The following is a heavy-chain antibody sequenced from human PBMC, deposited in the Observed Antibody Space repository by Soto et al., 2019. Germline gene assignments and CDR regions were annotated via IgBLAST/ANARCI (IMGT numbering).Heavy chain of an antibody. CDR1: GYTFTRSG. CDR3: AREGVAPYYYYGMDV. J-gene: IGHJ6*02. D-gene: IGHD5-12*01. Sequence: ASVKVSFKASGYTFTRSGISWVRQAPGQGLEWMGWISTYNGDTNYAQTFQGRVTMTTDTSTSTVHMEVRSLRSDDTAVYYCAREGVAPYYYYGMDVWGQGTPVTV. V-gene: IGHV1-18*01. CDR2: ISTYNGDT.